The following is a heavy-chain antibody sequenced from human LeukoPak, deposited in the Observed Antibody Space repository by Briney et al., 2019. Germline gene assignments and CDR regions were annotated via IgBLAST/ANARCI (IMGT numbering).Heavy chain of an antibody. CDR2: INSDGSST. J-gene: IGHJ1*01. V-gene: IGHV3-74*01. Sequence: GGSLRLSCAASGFTFSSYWMHWVRQAPGKGLVWVSRINSDGSSTSYADSVKGRFTISRDNAKNTLYLRMNSLRAEDTAMYYCARVGRAAAEKGYFQHWGQGTLVTVSS. D-gene: IGHD6-13*01. CDR3: ARVGRAAAEKGYFQH. CDR1: GFTFSSYW.